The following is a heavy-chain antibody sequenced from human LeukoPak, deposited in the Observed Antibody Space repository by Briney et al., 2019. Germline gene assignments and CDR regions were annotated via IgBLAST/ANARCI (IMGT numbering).Heavy chain of an antibody. CDR2: ISSSGSTK. CDR3: ARGATHYYDSSGYYYGDY. J-gene: IGHJ4*02. D-gene: IGHD3-22*01. Sequence: GGSLRLSCGASGITFSSYSMNWVRQAPGKGLEWVSYISSSGSTKYYADSVKGRFTISRDNARNSLYLQMNSLRAEDTAVYFCARGATHYYDSSGYYYGDYWGQGTLVTVSS. V-gene: IGHV3-48*01. CDR1: GITFSSYS.